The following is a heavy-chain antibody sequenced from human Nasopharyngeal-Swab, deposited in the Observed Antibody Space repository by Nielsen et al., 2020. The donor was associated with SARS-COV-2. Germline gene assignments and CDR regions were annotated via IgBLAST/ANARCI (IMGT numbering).Heavy chain of an antibody. CDR2: ITWNSGRI. CDR1: GFTYDDYS. CDR3: ARDLYGTSDDAFDI. J-gene: IGHJ3*02. Sequence: SLKISCAASGFTYDDYSMHWVRQAPGKGLEWVSGITWNSGRIGYTDSVKGRFTISRDNANNSLNLQMDSLRADDAAVYYCARDLYGTSDDAFDIWGQGTMVTVSS. D-gene: IGHD1-7*01. V-gene: IGHV3-9*01.